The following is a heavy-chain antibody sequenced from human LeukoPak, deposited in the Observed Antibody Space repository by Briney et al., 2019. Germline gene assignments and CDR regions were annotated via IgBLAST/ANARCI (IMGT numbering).Heavy chain of an antibody. V-gene: IGHV4-34*01. CDR1: GGSFSGYY. D-gene: IGHD6-13*01. Sequence: SETLSLTCAVYGGSFSGYYWSWIRQPPGKGLEWIGEINHSGSTNYNPSLKSRVTISVDTSKNQFSLKLSSVTAADTAVYYCARGRAAAGTHKKTNRFDPWGQGTLVTVSS. CDR3: ARGRAAAGTHKKTNRFDP. J-gene: IGHJ5*02. CDR2: INHSGST.